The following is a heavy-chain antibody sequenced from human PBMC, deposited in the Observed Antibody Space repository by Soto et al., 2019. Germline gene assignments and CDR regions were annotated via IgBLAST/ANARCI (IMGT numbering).Heavy chain of an antibody. CDR2: ISWDGGST. V-gene: IGHV3-43D*04. Sequence: GGPLRLSCAASGFTFDDYAMHWVRQAPGKGLEWVSLISWDGGSTYYADSVKGRFTISRDNSKNSLYLQMNSLRAEDTALYYCAKDRSVYPYSYGAGIDYWGQGTLVTVSS. CDR1: GFTFDDYA. D-gene: IGHD5-18*01. J-gene: IGHJ4*02. CDR3: AKDRSVYPYSYGAGIDY.